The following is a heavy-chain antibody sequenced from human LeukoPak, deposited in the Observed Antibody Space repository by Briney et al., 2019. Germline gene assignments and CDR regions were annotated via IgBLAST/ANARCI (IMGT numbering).Heavy chain of an antibody. CDR2: IRYDGSNK. CDR3: ASAYSSSWYYFDY. Sequence: GGSLRLSCAASGFTFSSYGMHWVRQAPGKGLEWVAFIRYDGSNKYYADSVKGRFTISRGNSKNTVYLQMNSLRAEDTAVYYCASAYSSSWYYFDYWGQGTLVAVSS. J-gene: IGHJ4*02. D-gene: IGHD6-13*01. CDR1: GFTFSSYG. V-gene: IGHV3-30*02.